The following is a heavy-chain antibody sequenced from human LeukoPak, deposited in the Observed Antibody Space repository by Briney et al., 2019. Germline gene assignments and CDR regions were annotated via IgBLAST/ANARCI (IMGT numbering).Heavy chain of an antibody. CDR2: IYYSGST. V-gene: IGHV4-59*01. CDR3: ARDGIAVAGTLPSAFDI. CDR1: GGSISSYY. Sequence: PSETLSLTCTVSGGSISSYYWSWIRQPPGKGLEWIGYIYYSGSTNYNPSLESRVTISVDTSKNQFSLKLSSVTAADTAVYYCARDGIAVAGTLPSAFDIWGQGTMVTVSS. D-gene: IGHD6-19*01. J-gene: IGHJ3*02.